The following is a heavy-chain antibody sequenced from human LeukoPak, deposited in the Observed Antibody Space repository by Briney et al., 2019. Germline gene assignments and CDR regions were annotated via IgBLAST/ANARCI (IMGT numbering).Heavy chain of an antibody. D-gene: IGHD6-6*01. Sequence: GGSLRLSCAASGLTFSTYWMNWFRQPPGKGLEWVAKIKADGGEKDHVASVKGRFTISRDNAKNSLYLQMNSLRVEDTAVYYCARGGAARPDFWGQGTLVTVSS. CDR3: ARGGAARPDF. V-gene: IGHV3-7*01. CDR1: GLTFSTYW. J-gene: IGHJ4*02. CDR2: IKADGGEK.